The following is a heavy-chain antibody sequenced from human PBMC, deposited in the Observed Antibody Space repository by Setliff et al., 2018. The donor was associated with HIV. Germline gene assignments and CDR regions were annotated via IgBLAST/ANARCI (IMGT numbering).Heavy chain of an antibody. CDR2: INPNSGGT. J-gene: IGHJ5*02. CDR3: AREGDPFGAAAYNWFDP. D-gene: IGHD3-3*01. V-gene: IGHV1-2*06. CDR1: GYTFSNYG. Sequence: ASVKVSCKTSGYTFSNYGLNWVRQAPGQGLEWMGRINPNSGGTNYAQKFQGRVTMTRDTSTSTVYMELSSLRSEDTAVYYCAREGDPFGAAAYNWFDPWGQGTRVTVSS.